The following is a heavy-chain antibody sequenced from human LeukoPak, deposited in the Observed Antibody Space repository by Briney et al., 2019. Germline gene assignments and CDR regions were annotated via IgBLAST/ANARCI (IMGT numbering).Heavy chain of an antibody. CDR1: GYSISSGYY. J-gene: IGHJ4*02. CDR2: INHSGST. D-gene: IGHD4-17*01. Sequence: SETLSLTCTVSGYSISSGYYWGWIRQPPGKGLEWIGEINHSGSTNYNPSLKSRVTISVDTSKNQFSLKLSSVTAADTAVYYCARGWTTVTTPLDYWGQGTLVTVSS. V-gene: IGHV4-38-2*02. CDR3: ARGWTTVTTPLDY.